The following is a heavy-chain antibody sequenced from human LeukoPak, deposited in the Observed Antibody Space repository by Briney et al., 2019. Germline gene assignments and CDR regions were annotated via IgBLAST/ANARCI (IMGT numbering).Heavy chain of an antibody. V-gene: IGHV3-7*01. CDR1: GFTFSSYW. Sequence: GGSLRLSCAASGFTFSSYWMSWVRQAPGKGLEWVANIKQDGSEKYYVDSVKGRFTISRDNVKNSLYLQMNSLRAEDTAVYYCAREARYSSGYYFDYWGQGTLVTVSS. D-gene: IGHD3-22*01. CDR3: AREARYSSGYYFDY. J-gene: IGHJ4*02. CDR2: IKQDGSEK.